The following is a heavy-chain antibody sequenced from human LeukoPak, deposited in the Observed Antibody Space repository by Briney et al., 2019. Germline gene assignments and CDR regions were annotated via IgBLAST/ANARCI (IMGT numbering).Heavy chain of an antibody. D-gene: IGHD5-12*01. Sequence: SETLSLTCAVSGGSISSSNWWSWVRQPPGKGLEWIGEIYHSGSTNYNPSLKSRVTISVDKSKNQFSLQLSSVTAADTAVYYCAREPVPAYGGYTKGFDYWGQGTLVTVSS. V-gene: IGHV4-4*02. CDR2: IYHSGST. J-gene: IGHJ4*02. CDR3: AREPVPAYGGYTKGFDY. CDR1: GGSISSSNW.